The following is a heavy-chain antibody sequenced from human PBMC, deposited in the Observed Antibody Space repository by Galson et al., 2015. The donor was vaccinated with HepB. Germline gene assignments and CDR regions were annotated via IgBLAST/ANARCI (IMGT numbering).Heavy chain of an antibody. J-gene: IGHJ5*02. CDR3: AKHHREQLRSGGYYDP. D-gene: IGHD6-19*01. CDR2: ISASGDTT. V-gene: IGHV3-23*01. Sequence: SLRLSCAASGFTFRSYAVSWVRQAPGKGLEWVSAISASGDTTYYADSVRGRFTMSRDNSKNTLYLQMNSLRAEDTAIYYCAKHHREQLRSGGYYDPWGQGTLVTVSS. CDR1: GFTFRSYA.